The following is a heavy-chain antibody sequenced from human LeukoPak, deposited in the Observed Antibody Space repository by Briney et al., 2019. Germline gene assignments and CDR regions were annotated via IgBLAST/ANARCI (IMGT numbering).Heavy chain of an antibody. Sequence: ASETLSLTCTVSGGSISSSSYYWGWIRQPPGKGLEWIGSIYYSGSTYYNPSLKSRVTISVDTSKNQFSLKLSSVTAADTAVYYCASAYSSYDILTGYLPSHYFDYWGQGTLVTVSS. V-gene: IGHV4-39*07. CDR3: ASAYSSYDILTGYLPSHYFDY. CDR2: IYYSGST. J-gene: IGHJ4*02. D-gene: IGHD3-9*01. CDR1: GGSISSSSYY.